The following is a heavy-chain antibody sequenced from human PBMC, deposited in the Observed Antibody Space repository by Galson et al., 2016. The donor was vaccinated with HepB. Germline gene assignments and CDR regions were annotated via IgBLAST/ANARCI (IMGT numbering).Heavy chain of an antibody. Sequence: QSGAEVKKPGESLKISCKASGYSFTSYWIAWVRQMPGKGLEWMGIIYPGDSDTRYSQSFQGQVTISADKSITTASLQWKSLKASDTAMYYCARPSQDQGAFDIWGQGTMVTVSS. J-gene: IGHJ3*02. CDR1: GYSFTSYW. CDR3: ARPSQDQGAFDI. CDR2: IYPGDSDT. V-gene: IGHV5-51*01. D-gene: IGHD2-2*01.